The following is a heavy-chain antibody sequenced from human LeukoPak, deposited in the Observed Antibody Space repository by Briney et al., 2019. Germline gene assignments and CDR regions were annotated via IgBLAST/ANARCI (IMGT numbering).Heavy chain of an antibody. CDR1: GGSISTYY. V-gene: IGHV4-59*12. D-gene: IGHD5-12*01. J-gene: IGHJ5*02. Sequence: SETLSLTCTVSGGSISTYYWSWIRQPPGKGLEWIGYIYYTGSTNYNPSLKSRVTISVDASKNQFSLKLSSVTAADTAVYYCARVEDSGYDYRGRFDPWGQGTLVTVSS. CDR3: ARVEDSGYDYRGRFDP. CDR2: IYYTGST.